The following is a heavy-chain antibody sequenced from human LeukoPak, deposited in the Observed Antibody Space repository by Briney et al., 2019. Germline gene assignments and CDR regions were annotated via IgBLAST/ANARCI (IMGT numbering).Heavy chain of an antibody. D-gene: IGHD3-22*01. CDR2: IIPIFGTA. V-gene: IGHV1-69*13. CDR1: VGTPSSYA. J-gene: IGHJ4*02. CDR3: AVGDSSGHSGSD. Sequence: SAKVSPKPSVGTPSSYAISWVRQTPGQGVECMGGIIPIFGTANYTQKFRGRVTLTADESTSTAYMELSSLRPESTAVYYCAVGDSSGHSGSDWGRGTLVTVSS.